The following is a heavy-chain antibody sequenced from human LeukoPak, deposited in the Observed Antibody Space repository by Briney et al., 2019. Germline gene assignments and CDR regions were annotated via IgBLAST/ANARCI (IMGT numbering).Heavy chain of an antibody. V-gene: IGHV4-34*01. D-gene: IGHD5-18*01. J-gene: IGHJ4*02. CDR1: GGSFSGYY. CDR3: ASLRSESYGLIY. Sequence: PSETLSLTCAVYGGSFSGYYWSWIRQPPGKGLEWIGEINHSGSTNYNPSLKSRVTISVDTSKNQFSLKLSSVTAADTAVYYCASLRSESYGLIYWGQGTLVTVSS. CDR2: INHSGST.